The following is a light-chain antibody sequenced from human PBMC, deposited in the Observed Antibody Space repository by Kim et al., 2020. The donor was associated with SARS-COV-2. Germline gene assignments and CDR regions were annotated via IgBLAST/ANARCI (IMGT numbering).Light chain of an antibody. Sequence: SASVGDGVTITCRASQDIKNALTWFRQKPGKAPESLIYAASSLRSGVPSKFSGSGSGTDFTLTISSLQPEDFATYYCQQYWVYPVTFGQGTKLEI. V-gene: IGKV1-16*02. CDR3: QQYWVYPVT. CDR2: AAS. CDR1: QDIKNA. J-gene: IGKJ2*01.